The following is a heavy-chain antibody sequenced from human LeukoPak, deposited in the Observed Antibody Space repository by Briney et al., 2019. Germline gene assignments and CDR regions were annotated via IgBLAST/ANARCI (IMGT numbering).Heavy chain of an antibody. CDR3: AAHSSSWPFVN. Sequence: GGSLRLSCAASGFIFSNYWRSGVRQAPGKGLEGVANIKQDGSDKFYVDSVKGRFTISRDNAKDSLPLQMNSLRGEDTAVYYCAAHSSSWPFVNWGQGTLVTVTS. V-gene: IGHV3-7*01. CDR1: GFIFSNYW. D-gene: IGHD6-13*01. CDR2: IKQDGSDK. J-gene: IGHJ4*02.